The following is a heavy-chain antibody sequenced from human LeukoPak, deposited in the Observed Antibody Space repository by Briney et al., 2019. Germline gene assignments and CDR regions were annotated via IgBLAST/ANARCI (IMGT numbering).Heavy chain of an antibody. J-gene: IGHJ5*02. D-gene: IGHD6-25*01. V-gene: IGHV3-23*01. CDR1: GFTFSSYA. CDR3: AKSFLGTAADSPDP. CDR2: VSTSGGST. Sequence: PGGSLRLSCAASGFTFSSYAMSWVRQAPGKGLEWVSGVSTSGGSTYYADSAKGRFTISRDNSKNTLYLQMNSLRAEDTAIYYCAKSFLGTAADSPDPWGQGTLVTVSS.